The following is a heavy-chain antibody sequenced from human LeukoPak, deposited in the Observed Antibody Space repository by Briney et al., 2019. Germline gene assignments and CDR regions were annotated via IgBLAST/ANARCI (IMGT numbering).Heavy chain of an antibody. CDR1: GGSFSGYY. Sequence: PSETLSLTCAVYGGSFSGYYWSWIRQPPGKGLEWIGEINHSGSTNYNPSLKSRVTISVDTSKNQFSLKLSSVTAADTAVYYCARGPRITMIVVVITRGWYFGLWGRGTLVTVSS. V-gene: IGHV4-34*01. J-gene: IGHJ2*01. CDR2: INHSGST. CDR3: ARGPRITMIVVVITRGWYFGL. D-gene: IGHD3-22*01.